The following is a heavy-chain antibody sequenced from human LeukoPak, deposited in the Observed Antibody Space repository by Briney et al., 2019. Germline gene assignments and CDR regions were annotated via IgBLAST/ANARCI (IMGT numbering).Heavy chain of an antibody. Sequence: SETLSLTCTVSGESINSFYWSWIRQPPGKGLEWIGEINHSGSTNYNPSLKSRVTISVDTSKNQFSLKLSSVTAADTAVYYCARYSVTGDLISDAFDIWGQGTMVTVSS. CDR3: ARYSVTGDLISDAFDI. D-gene: IGHD7-27*01. CDR2: INHSGST. CDR1: GESINSFY. V-gene: IGHV4-34*01. J-gene: IGHJ3*02.